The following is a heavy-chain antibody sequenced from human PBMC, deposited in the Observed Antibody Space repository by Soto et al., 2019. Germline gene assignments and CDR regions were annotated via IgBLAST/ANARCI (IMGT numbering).Heavy chain of an antibody. V-gene: IGHV3-30-3*01. Sequence: QVQLVESGGGVVQPGRSLRLSCAASGFTFSSYAMHWVRQAPGKGLEWVAVISFDGSHKYYADSVKGRFTISRDNSKNTLYLQINSLRAEDTAVYYSAPLGELSLWGYGGYYGMDVWGQGTTVTVSS. CDR3: APLGELSLWGYGGYYGMDV. CDR2: ISFDGSHK. CDR1: GFTFSSYA. D-gene: IGHD3-10*01. J-gene: IGHJ6*02.